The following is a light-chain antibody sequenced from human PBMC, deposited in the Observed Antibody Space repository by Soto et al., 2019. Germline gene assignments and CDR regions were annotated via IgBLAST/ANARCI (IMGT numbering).Light chain of an antibody. CDR2: RNN. CDR3: ASWDDTLSGPV. CDR1: SSNIGSNY. Sequence: QSVLTQPPSASGTPGQRVNISCSGSSSNIGSNYVYWYRQFPGTAPKLLIQRNNQRPSGVPARFSGSKSGTSASLAISGLRSEDEADYYCASWDDTLSGPVFGGGTKVTVL. V-gene: IGLV1-47*01. J-gene: IGLJ2*01.